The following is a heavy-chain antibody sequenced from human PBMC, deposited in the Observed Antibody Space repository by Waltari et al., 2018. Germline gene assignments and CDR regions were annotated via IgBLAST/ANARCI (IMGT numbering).Heavy chain of an antibody. D-gene: IGHD3-9*01. CDR3: ARGGHYDILTGYSPNAFDI. Sequence: QVQLQQWGAGLLKPSETLSLTCAVYGGSFSGSYWTWIRQPPGKGLEWIGEINHSGSTNYNPSLKSRVTISVDTSKNQFSLKLSSVTAADTAVYYCARGGHYDILTGYSPNAFDIWGQGTMVTVSS. CDR2: INHSGST. J-gene: IGHJ3*02. V-gene: IGHV4-34*01. CDR1: GGSFSGSY.